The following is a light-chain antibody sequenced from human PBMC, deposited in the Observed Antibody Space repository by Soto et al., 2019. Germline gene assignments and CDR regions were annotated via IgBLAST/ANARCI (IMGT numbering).Light chain of an antibody. J-gene: IGLJ1*01. CDR2: DVT. CDR1: SSDIGGYNE. V-gene: IGLV2-8*01. Sequence: QSALAQPPSASGSPGQSVTISCTGTSSDIGGYNEVSWYQHHPGKAPKLMIYDVTKRPSGVPDRFSGSRSGNTASLTVSGLQAEDEADYYCSSYAGSSNYVFGSGTKVTVL. CDR3: SSYAGSSNYV.